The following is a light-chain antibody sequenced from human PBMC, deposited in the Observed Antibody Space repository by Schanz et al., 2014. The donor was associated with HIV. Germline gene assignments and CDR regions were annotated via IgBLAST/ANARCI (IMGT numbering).Light chain of an antibody. V-gene: IGLV2-14*03. J-gene: IGLJ2*01. Sequence: QSALTQPASVSGSPGQSITISCAGASTDVDYYYYISWYQQHPGGAPKLVIYDVSIRPSGVSDRFSGSKSGNTASLTISGLQPEDEADYYCSSYTSSSTLVFGGGTKLTVL. CDR3: SSYTSSSTLV. CDR1: STDVDYYYY. CDR2: DVS.